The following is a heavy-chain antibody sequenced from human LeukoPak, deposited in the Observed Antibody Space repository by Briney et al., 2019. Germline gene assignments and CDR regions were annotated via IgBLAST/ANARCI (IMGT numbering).Heavy chain of an antibody. J-gene: IGHJ3*02. CDR2: IFYSGST. Sequence: PSETLSLTCTVSGGSINNDCWSWIRQPPGKGLELIGYIFYSGSTDYNPSLKSRVTISVDTSKNQFSLKLNSVTTADTAVYYCARDRGSGPGAFDIWGQGTMVTVSS. V-gene: IGHV4-59*01. CDR3: ARDRGSGPGAFDI. CDR1: GGSINNDC. D-gene: IGHD6-19*01.